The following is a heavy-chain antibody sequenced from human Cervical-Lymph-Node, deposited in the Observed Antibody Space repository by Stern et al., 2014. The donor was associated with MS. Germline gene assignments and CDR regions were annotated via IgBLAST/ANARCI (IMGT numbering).Heavy chain of an antibody. CDR2: VNPMNDKR. V-gene: IGHV1-8*01. Sequence: QVQLGQSGAEVKKPGASVKVSCKTSGYRFTSYEIHWVRQAPGQGLEWMGWVNPMNDKRGYAQKLEGRVTMTWNSSIGTVYMELKSLKPEDTAVYYCARGVTRIVVRSGPGFGYWGQRTQITVSA. J-gene: IGHJ4*02. CDR3: ARGVTRIVVRSGPGFGY. CDR1: GYRFTSYE. D-gene: IGHD3-22*01.